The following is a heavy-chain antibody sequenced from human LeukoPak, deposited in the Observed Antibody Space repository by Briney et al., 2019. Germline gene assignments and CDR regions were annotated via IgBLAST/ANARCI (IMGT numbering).Heavy chain of an antibody. CDR1: GFTFSSYA. Sequence: GGSLRLSCAASGFTFSSYAMSWVRQAPGKGLEWVSAISGSGGSTYYADSVKGRFTISRDNSKNTLYLQMNSLRAEDTAVYYCAKEGPNIVVVPAAIYHDAFDIWGQGTMVTVSS. CDR2: ISGSGGST. J-gene: IGHJ3*02. V-gene: IGHV3-23*01. CDR3: AKEGPNIVVVPAAIYHDAFDI. D-gene: IGHD2-2*02.